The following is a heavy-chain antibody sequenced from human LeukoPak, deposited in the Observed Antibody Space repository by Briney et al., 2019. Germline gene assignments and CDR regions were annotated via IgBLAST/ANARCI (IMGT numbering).Heavy chain of an antibody. CDR3: ARKGYSYGFVNWFDP. CDR2: ISTSSSTI. CDR1: GFTFSSYG. J-gene: IGHJ5*02. Sequence: GGSLRLSCAASGFTFSSYGMNWVRQAPGKGLEWVSYISTSSSTIYYADSVKGRFTISRDNAKNSLYLQMNSLRAEDTAVYYCARKGYSYGFVNWFDPWGQGTLVTVSS. D-gene: IGHD5-18*01. V-gene: IGHV3-48*04.